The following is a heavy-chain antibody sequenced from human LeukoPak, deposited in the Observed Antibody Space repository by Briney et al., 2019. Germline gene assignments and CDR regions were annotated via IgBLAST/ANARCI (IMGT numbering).Heavy chain of an antibody. CDR1: GFTFSGYS. CDR2: ISSSSINI. D-gene: IGHD1-1*01. Sequence: PGGSLRLSCATSGFTFSGYSMNWARQAPGKGLEWISYISSSSINIHYGDSVKGRFTISRDNAENSLYLQMNSLRAEDTAVYYCARDSIQLWPNAIDFWGQGTLVTVSS. V-gene: IGHV3-48*01. J-gene: IGHJ4*02. CDR3: ARDSIQLWPNAIDF.